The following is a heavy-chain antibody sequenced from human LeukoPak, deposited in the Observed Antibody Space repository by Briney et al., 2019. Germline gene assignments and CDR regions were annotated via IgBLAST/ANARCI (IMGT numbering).Heavy chain of an antibody. CDR2: IYYSGST. CDR3: ARGPDTAMVHFDY. D-gene: IGHD5-18*01. V-gene: IGHV4-30-4*08. Sequence: SSETLSLTCTVSGGPISSGDYYWSWIRQPPGKGLEWIGYIYYSGSTYYNPSLKSRVTISVDTSKNQFSPKLSSVTAADTPVYYCARGPDTAMVHFDYWGQGTLVTVSS. J-gene: IGHJ4*02. CDR1: GGPISSGDYY.